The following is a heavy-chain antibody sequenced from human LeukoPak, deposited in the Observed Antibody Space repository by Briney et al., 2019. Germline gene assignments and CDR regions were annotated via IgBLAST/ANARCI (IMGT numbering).Heavy chain of an antibody. Sequence: AGGSLRLSCAASGFTFSSYSMNWVRQAPGKGLEWVSSISSSSSYIYYADSVKGRFTISRDNAKNSLYLQMNSLRAEDTAVYYCARGGRFLEWLFNWFDPWGQGTLVTVSS. V-gene: IGHV3-21*01. CDR2: ISSSSSYI. CDR1: GFTFSSYS. D-gene: IGHD3-3*01. CDR3: ARGGRFLEWLFNWFDP. J-gene: IGHJ5*02.